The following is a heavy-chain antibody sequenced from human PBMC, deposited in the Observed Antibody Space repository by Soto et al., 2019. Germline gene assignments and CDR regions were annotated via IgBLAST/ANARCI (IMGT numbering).Heavy chain of an antibody. D-gene: IGHD3-10*01. Sequence: EVQLVESGGGLVQPGGSLRLSCEASGFTFSNYNMNWVRQAPGKGLEWVSYITSGSSSIYYADSVKGRFTISRDNAKNSLYLQMNSLRDGDTAVYYCAREYAFQGSGVFGMDVWGQGTTVTVSS. V-gene: IGHV3-48*02. CDR1: GFTFSNYN. CDR3: AREYAFQGSGVFGMDV. CDR2: ITSGSSSI. J-gene: IGHJ6*02.